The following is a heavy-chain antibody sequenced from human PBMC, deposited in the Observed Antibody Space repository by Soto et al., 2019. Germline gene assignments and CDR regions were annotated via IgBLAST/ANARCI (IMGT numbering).Heavy chain of an antibody. CDR1: DGSFSGYY. CDR2: IKHSGDT. Sequence: SETLSLTCAVSDGSFSGYYWSWIRRAPGKGLEWLGEIKHSGDTNYNPSLKSRVTISLDTSKNQFFLRLNSVTAADTGVYFCARGLRPDHWGQGSQVTVSS. CDR3: ARGLRPDH. J-gene: IGHJ4*02. V-gene: IGHV4-34*01.